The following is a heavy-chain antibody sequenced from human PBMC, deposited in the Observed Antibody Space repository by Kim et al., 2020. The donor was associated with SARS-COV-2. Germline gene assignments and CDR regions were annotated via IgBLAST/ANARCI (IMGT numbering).Heavy chain of an antibody. J-gene: IGHJ4*02. Sequence: GGSLRLSCAASGFTFRGYGMHWVRQAPGKGLEWVALISYDGSNTYYADSVKGRFTISRDNSKNTLYLQMNSLRAEDTAVYYCAREHLYNCRRDEIDYWGQGTLVTVSS. V-gene: IGHV3-30*03. D-gene: IGHD1-20*01. CDR1: GFTFRGYG. CDR3: AREHLYNCRRDEIDY. CDR2: ISYDGSNT.